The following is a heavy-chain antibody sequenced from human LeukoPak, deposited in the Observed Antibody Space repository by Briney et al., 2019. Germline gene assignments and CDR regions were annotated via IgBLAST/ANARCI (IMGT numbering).Heavy chain of an antibody. CDR1: GYSFTGYY. V-gene: IGHV1-2*02. CDR2: INPNSGGT. CDR3: ARESYSPQIAVAGRVAYYYYYYMDV. D-gene: IGHD6-19*01. J-gene: IGHJ6*03. Sequence: AASVKVSCTASGYSFTGYYIHWVRQAPGQGLEWVGWINPNSGGTNYAETFQGRVTMTRDTSNSTAYMEMRSLRSDDTAVYYCARESYSPQIAVAGRVAYYYYYYMDVWGKGTTVTVSS.